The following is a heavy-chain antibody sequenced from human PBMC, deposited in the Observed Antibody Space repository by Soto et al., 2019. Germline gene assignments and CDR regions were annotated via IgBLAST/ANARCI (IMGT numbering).Heavy chain of an antibody. V-gene: IGHV3-23*01. D-gene: IGHD5-18*01. Sequence: PGGSLRLSCAASGFTFSSYAMSWVRQAPGKGLEWVSAISGSGGSTYYADSVKGRFTISRDNSKNTLYLQMNSLRAEDTAVYYCAKDNGYSYAVDWFDPWGQGTLVTVSS. CDR3: AKDNGYSYAVDWFDP. CDR2: ISGSGGST. CDR1: GFTFSSYA. J-gene: IGHJ5*02.